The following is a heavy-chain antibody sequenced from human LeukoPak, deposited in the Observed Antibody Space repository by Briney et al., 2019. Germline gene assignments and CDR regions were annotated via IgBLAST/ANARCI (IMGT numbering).Heavy chain of an antibody. D-gene: IGHD2-8*02. J-gene: IGHJ4*02. Sequence: GGSLRLSCAASGFTFSKNGMTWVRQAPGKGLEWVSFISGNAGTTYYADSVKGRFTISRDNSKNTLFLQMNSVRAEDTAVYYCGKVGLSWGFGDYWGQGTLVIVSS. CDR3: GKVGLSWGFGDY. V-gene: IGHV3-23*01. CDR2: ISGNAGTT. CDR1: GFTFSKNG.